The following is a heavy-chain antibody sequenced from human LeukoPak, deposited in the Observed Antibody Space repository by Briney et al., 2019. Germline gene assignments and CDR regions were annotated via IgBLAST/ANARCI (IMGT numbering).Heavy chain of an antibody. CDR1: GYTFTSYA. Sequence: ASVKVSCKASGYTFTSYAMHWVRQAPGQRLEWMGWISAGNGNTKYSQKFQGRVTITRDTSASTAYMELSSLRSEDTAVYYCASNYYGSGSPLVWDQGTLVTVSS. J-gene: IGHJ4*02. D-gene: IGHD3-10*01. CDR3: ASNYYGSGSPLV. V-gene: IGHV1-3*01. CDR2: ISAGNGNT.